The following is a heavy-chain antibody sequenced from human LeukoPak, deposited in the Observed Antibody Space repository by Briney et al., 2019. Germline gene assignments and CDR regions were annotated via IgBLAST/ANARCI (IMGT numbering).Heavy chain of an antibody. CDR3: AREGGSYHFDY. V-gene: IGHV1-2*02. CDR1: GYTFTGYY. Sequence: ASVKVSCKASGYTFTGYYMHWVRQAPGQGLEWMGWINPNSGGTNHAQKFQGRVTMTRDTSISTAYMELSRLRSDDTAVYYCAREGGSYHFDYWGQGTLVTVSS. D-gene: IGHD1-26*01. J-gene: IGHJ4*02. CDR2: INPNSGGT.